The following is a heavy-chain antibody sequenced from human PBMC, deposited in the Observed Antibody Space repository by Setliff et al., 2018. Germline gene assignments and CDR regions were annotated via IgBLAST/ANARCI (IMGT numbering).Heavy chain of an antibody. CDR1: GFTFSSYW. D-gene: IGHD6-6*01. Sequence: GGSLSLSCVASGFTFSSYWMTWVRQVLRKGLEYVASIKHDGSEKYYVDSVRGRFTISRDNAKNSLYLQMDSLRDEDTAVYYCARWRSSSPDDFWGQGTLVTVSS. V-gene: IGHV3-7*01. CDR3: ARWRSSSPDDF. J-gene: IGHJ4*02. CDR2: IKHDGSEK.